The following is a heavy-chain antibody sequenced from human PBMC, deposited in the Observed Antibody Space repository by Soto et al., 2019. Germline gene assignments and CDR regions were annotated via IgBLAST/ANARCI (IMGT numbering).Heavy chain of an antibody. V-gene: IGHV3-30-3*01. D-gene: IGHD3-22*01. Sequence: VGSLRLSCAASGFIFSSDAMHWVRQAPGKGLEWVAVISYHGNDKYYADSVKGRFTISRDNSKNTLYLQMNSLRAEDTAVYFCARSKYYYDTSDYLDYWGQGTRVTVS. CDR3: ARSKYYYDTSDYLDY. CDR1: GFIFSSDA. J-gene: IGHJ4*02. CDR2: ISYHGNDK.